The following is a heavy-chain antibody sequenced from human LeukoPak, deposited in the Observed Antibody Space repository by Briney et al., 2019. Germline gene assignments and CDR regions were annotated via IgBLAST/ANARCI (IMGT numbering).Heavy chain of an antibody. J-gene: IGHJ6*02. Sequence: SETLSLTCSLSGGSITNYYWSWIRQPPGKGLEWIAWIYSSGNTEYNPSLKSRVTISLGTSKNQFSLKLSSVTAADTAVYYCASTGYSSSWYLLGYYYGMDVWGQGTTVTVSS. V-gene: IGHV4-59*12. CDR1: GGSITNYY. CDR3: ASTGYSSSWYLLGYYYGMDV. CDR2: IYSSGNT. D-gene: IGHD6-13*01.